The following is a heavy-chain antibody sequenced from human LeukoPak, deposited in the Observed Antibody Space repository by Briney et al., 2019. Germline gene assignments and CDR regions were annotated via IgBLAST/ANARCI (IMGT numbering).Heavy chain of an antibody. CDR1: GGSFSGYY. J-gene: IGHJ4*02. CDR2: INHSGST. D-gene: IGHD6-13*01. V-gene: IGHV4-34*01. CDR3: ARGPRRIAAAGTFDY. Sequence: PSETLSLTCAVYGGSFSGYYWSWIRQPPGKWLEWIGEINHSGSTNYNPSLKSRVTISVDTSKNQFSLKLSSVTAADTAVYYCARGPRRIAAAGTFDYWGQGTLVTVSS.